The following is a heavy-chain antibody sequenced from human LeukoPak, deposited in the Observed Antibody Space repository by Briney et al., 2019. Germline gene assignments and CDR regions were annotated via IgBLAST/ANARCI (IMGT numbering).Heavy chain of an antibody. CDR3: ARARGRLLLIDY. Sequence: SETLSLTCSVSGGSITNYYWNWIRQPPGKGLEWIGYVHSSGSTDYNPSLKSRVTMSVDTSKNQFSLNLTSVTAADSAVYYCARARGRLLLIDYWGQGTLVTVSS. V-gene: IGHV4-4*09. CDR1: GGSITNYY. J-gene: IGHJ4*02. CDR2: VHSSGST. D-gene: IGHD2-15*01.